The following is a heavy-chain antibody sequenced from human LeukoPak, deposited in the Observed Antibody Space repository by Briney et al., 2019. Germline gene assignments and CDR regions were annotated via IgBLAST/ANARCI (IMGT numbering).Heavy chain of an antibody. CDR2: ISGSGGNT. CDR3: AKRSGIKYGYFDS. D-gene: IGHD1-26*01. V-gene: IGHV3-23*01. J-gene: IGHJ4*02. Sequence: GGSVRLSCAASGFTFRSYAMMWVRQAPGKGLEWVSAISGSGGNTDYADSVKGRFTISRDNSKNTAYLQMTSLRAEDTAVYYCAKRSGIKYGYFDSWGQGTLVTVSS. CDR1: GFTFRSYA.